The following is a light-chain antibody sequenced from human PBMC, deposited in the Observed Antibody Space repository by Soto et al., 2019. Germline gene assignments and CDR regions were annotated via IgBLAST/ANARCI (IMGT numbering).Light chain of an antibody. CDR1: QTISSW. CDR3: QHYNSYSAA. CDR2: KAS. J-gene: IGKJ1*01. Sequence: DIQMTQSPSTLSGSVGDRVTITCRASQTISSWLAWYQQKPGKAPKLLIYKASTLKSGVPSRFSGSGSGTEFTRTISSPQPDDFATYYCQHYNSYSAAFGQGTKVELK. V-gene: IGKV1-5*03.